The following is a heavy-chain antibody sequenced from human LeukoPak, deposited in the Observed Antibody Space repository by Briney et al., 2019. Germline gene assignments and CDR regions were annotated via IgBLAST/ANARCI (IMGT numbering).Heavy chain of an antibody. V-gene: IGHV3-74*01. CDR2: IKTDGSDT. Sequence: AGGSLRLSCAASGFTFSSYWMHWVRQSPGKGLVWVSRIKTDGSDTCYADSVRGRFTISRDNAKNTLYLQMDSLRAEDTAVYFCARGDYSSHTLWGQGTLVTVSS. CDR1: GFTFSSYW. CDR3: ARGDYSSHTL. J-gene: IGHJ4*02. D-gene: IGHD4-11*01.